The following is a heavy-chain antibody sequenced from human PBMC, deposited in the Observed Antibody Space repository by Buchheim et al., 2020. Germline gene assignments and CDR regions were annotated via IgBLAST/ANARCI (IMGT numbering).Heavy chain of an antibody. CDR3: ARIRVGATLSHYYYGMDV. Sequence: QVTLRESGPALVKPTQTLTLTCTFSGFSLSTSGMCVSWIRQPPGKALEWLARIDWDDDNYYSPSLKTRLTISKDTSKNQVVLTMTNMDPVDTATYYCARIRVGATLSHYYYGMDVWGQGTT. D-gene: IGHD1-26*01. V-gene: IGHV2-70*15. J-gene: IGHJ6*02. CDR1: GFSLSTSGMC. CDR2: IDWDDDN.